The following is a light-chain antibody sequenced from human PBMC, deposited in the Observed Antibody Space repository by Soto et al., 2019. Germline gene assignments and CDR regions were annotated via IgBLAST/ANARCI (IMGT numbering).Light chain of an antibody. CDR2: DVS. Sequence: QSALTQPRSVSGSPGHSVTISCTGTSSDVGGYSYVSWYQQHPGQAPKLLISDVSKRHSGVPDRFSGSKFGNTASLTISGLQAEDEADYYCCSYAGAFTYVFGSGTKV. V-gene: IGLV2-11*01. CDR3: CSYAGAFTYV. J-gene: IGLJ1*01. CDR1: SSDVGGYSY.